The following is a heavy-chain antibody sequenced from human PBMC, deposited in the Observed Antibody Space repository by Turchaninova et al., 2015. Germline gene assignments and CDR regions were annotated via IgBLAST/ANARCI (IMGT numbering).Heavy chain of an antibody. CDR3: ARQKAGTTIDY. CDR1: GGSKCLSTSY. V-gene: IGHV4-39*01. CDR2: IYYRGST. D-gene: IGHD1-7*01. J-gene: IGHJ4*02. Sequence: QLQLRESGPGLVQPADPLSPPCPVSGGSKCLSTSYWVWLRQPPGKGLEWIGNIYYRGSTYYNPSLKSRVTISVDTSKTQFSLKLSSVTAADTAVYYCARQKAGTTIDYWGQGTLVTVSS.